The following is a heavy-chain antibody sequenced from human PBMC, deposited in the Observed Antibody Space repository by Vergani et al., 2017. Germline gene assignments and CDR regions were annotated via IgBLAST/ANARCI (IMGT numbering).Heavy chain of an antibody. Sequence: EVQLVESGGGLVKPGGSLRLSCAASGFTFSNAWMSWVRQAPGKGLEWVGRIKSKTDGGTTDYAAPVKGRFTISRDDSKNTLYLQMNSLKTEDTAVYYCTTEGLYCGGDCYYYYGMDVWGQGTTVTVSS. CDR2: IKSKTDGGTT. J-gene: IGHJ6*02. CDR1: GFTFSNAW. V-gene: IGHV3-15*01. CDR3: TTEGLYCGGDCYYYYGMDV. D-gene: IGHD2-21*02.